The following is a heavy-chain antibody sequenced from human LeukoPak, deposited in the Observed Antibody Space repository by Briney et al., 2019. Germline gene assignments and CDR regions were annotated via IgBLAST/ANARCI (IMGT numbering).Heavy chain of an antibody. V-gene: IGHV3-74*01. Sequence: GGSLRLSCAASGFTFSSYWMDWVRQVPGKGLVWVARINPGGSSITYADSVKGRFTISRDNAKNTLYLQMDSLRAEDTGVYYCARSNQADDYWGQGTLVTVSS. CDR2: INPGGSSI. CDR1: GFTFSSYW. D-gene: IGHD1-14*01. J-gene: IGHJ4*02. CDR3: ARSNQADDY.